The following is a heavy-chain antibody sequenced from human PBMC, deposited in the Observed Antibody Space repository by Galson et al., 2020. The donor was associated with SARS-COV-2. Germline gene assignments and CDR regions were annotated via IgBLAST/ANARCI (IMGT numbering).Heavy chain of an antibody. CDR1: GFSLSTSGMC. D-gene: IGHD2-15*01. CDR3: ARIRKDRSGAFDH. V-gene: IGHV2-70*01. J-gene: IGHJ4*02. Sequence: SGPTLVKPTQTLTLTCTFSGFSLSTSGMCVGWIRQPPGKALEWLALIDWDDDKYYSTSLKTRLTISKDTSKNQVVLTMANLDPVDTASYYCARIRKDRSGAFDHWCQGILVTVSS. CDR2: IDWDDDK.